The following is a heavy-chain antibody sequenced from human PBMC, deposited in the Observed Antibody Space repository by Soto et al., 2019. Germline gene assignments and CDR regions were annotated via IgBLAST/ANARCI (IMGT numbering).Heavy chain of an antibody. V-gene: IGHV1-18*01. Sequence: GASVKVSCKASGYTFTSYGISWVRQAPGQGLEWMGWISAYNGNTNYAQKLQGRVTMTTDTSTSTAYMELRSLRSDDTAVYYCARDRCSGGSCFPPDAFDIWGQGTMVT. D-gene: IGHD2-15*01. J-gene: IGHJ3*02. CDR2: ISAYNGNT. CDR3: ARDRCSGGSCFPPDAFDI. CDR1: GYTFTSYG.